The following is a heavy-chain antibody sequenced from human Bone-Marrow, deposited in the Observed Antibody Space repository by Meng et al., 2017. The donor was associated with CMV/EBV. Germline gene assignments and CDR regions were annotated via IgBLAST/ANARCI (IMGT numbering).Heavy chain of an antibody. V-gene: IGHV1-2*02. CDR1: GYGFTDHY. J-gene: IGHJ4*02. D-gene: IGHD3-9*01. CDR3: ARDNDWGPDY. CDR2: IYPNSGGT. Sequence: AAVKVSCKASGYGFTDHYFHWVRQAPGQGLEWMGWIYPNSGGTHYAQKFHGRLTVTTDTSISTGYMELSSLGSDDTAVYYCARDNDWGPDYWGQGTLVTVSS.